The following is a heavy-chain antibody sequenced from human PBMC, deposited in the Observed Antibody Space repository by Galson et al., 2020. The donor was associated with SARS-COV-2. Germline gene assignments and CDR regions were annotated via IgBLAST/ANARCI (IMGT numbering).Heavy chain of an antibody. CDR1: GGSISSGGYY. CDR3: ASQKITMIVAGWAFDI. CDR2: IYYSGST. D-gene: IGHD3-22*01. J-gene: IGHJ3*02. V-gene: IGHV4-31*03. Sequence: SETLSLTCTVSGGSISSGGYYWSWIRQHPGKGLEWIGYIYYSGSTYHNPYLKIRVTISVDTSKNQFSLKLSSVTAADTAVYYGASQKITMIVAGWAFDIWGQGTMVTVSS.